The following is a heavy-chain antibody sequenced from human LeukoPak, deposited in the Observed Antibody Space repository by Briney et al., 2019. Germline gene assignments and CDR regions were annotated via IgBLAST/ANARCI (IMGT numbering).Heavy chain of an antibody. Sequence: ASVKVSCKASGYTFTSYGIIWVRQAPGQGLEWMGWISAYNGNTNYAQKLQGRVTMATDTSTSTAYMELRSLRSDDTAVYYCARDVYCSSTSCYDDYYYYGMDVWGQGTTVTVSS. CDR1: GYTFTSYG. J-gene: IGHJ6*02. CDR3: ARDVYCSSTSCYDDYYYYGMDV. CDR2: ISAYNGNT. V-gene: IGHV1-18*01. D-gene: IGHD2-2*01.